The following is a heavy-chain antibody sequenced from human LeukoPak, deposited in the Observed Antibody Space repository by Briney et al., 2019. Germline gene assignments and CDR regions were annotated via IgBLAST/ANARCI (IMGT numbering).Heavy chain of an antibody. D-gene: IGHD3-10*01. J-gene: IGHJ4*02. CDR3: ARGDTYYYGSGPDY. Sequence: ASVKVSCKASGYTFTSYGISWVRQAPGQGREWMGWISVYNGNTKYAQILQGRVTMTTDRSTSTAYMELRSLRSDDTAVYYCARGDTYYYGSGPDYWGQGTLVTVSS. CDR2: ISVYNGNT. V-gene: IGHV1-18*01. CDR1: GYTFTSYG.